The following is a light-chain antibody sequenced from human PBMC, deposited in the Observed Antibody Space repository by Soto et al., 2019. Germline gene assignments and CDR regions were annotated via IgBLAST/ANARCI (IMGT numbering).Light chain of an antibody. Sequence: QSVLTQPASVSGSPGQSITISCTGTSSDVGGYNFVSWYQQYPGKAPKLMIYDVTNRPSGISNRFSGSKSGNTASLTISGLQTEDEADYYCSSYTTSSIPYVLGTGTKVTVL. CDR1: SSDVGGYNF. J-gene: IGLJ1*01. CDR3: SSYTTSSIPYV. V-gene: IGLV2-14*03. CDR2: DVT.